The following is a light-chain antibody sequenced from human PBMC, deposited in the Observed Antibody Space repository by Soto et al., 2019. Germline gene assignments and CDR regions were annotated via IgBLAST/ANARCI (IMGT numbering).Light chain of an antibody. J-gene: IGLJ2*01. Sequence: QSALTQPASGSGSPGQSITISCTGTSSDVGGYNYVSWYQQHPGKAPKHMIYDVSNRPSGVSNRFSGSKSGNTASLTISGLQAEDEADYYCSSYTSSSTLIVFGGGTKLTVL. CDR1: SSDVGGYNY. CDR2: DVS. CDR3: SSYTSSSTLIV. V-gene: IGLV2-14*01.